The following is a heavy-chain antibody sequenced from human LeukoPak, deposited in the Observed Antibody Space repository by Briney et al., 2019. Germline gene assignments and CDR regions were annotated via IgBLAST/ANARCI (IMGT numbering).Heavy chain of an antibody. CDR2: IYYSGST. J-gene: IGHJ3*01. V-gene: IGHV4-59*08. Sequence: SETLSLTCTVSGGSISSYYWSWIRQPPGKGLEWIGYIYYSGSTNYNPSLKSRVTISVDTSKNQSSLKLSSVTAADTAVYYCARRWVYDKRAFDAWGQGTMVTVSS. CDR1: GGSISSYY. D-gene: IGHD3-16*01. CDR3: ARRWVYDKRAFDA.